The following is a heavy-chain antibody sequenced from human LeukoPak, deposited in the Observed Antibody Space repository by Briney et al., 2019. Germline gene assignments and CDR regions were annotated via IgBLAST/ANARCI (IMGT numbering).Heavy chain of an antibody. CDR3: TREGRGNYYGSGSYISSEETDVLFDP. CDR2: INPNSGGT. V-gene: IGHV1-2*02. Sequence: ASVKVSCKASGYTFTGYYMHWVRQAPGQGLEWMGWINPNSGGTNYAQKVQGRVTMTRETSISTAYMELSRLRSDDTAVYYCTREGRGNYYGSGSYISSEETDVLFDPWGQGTLVTVSS. CDR1: GYTFTGYY. D-gene: IGHD3-10*01. J-gene: IGHJ5*02.